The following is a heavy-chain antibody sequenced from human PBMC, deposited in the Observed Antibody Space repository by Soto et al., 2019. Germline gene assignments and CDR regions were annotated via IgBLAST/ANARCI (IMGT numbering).Heavy chain of an antibody. CDR3: ASRDPGTSVDY. Sequence: SETLSLTCAVSGGSFTSNNWWTLVRQPPGQGLEWIWEIYRTGSTNYNPSLKSRVTISLDKSENQFSLKVTSLTAADTAVYYCASRDPGTSVDYWGQGTLVTVSS. D-gene: IGHD1-7*01. CDR2: IYRTGST. J-gene: IGHJ4*02. V-gene: IGHV4-4*02. CDR1: GGSFTSNNW.